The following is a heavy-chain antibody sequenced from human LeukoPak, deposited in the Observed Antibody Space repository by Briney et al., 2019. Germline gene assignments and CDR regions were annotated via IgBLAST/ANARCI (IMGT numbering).Heavy chain of an antibody. Sequence: SETLSLTCTVTGGSISSYYWSWIRQPPGKGLEWIGYIYYSGSTNYNPSLKSRVTISVDTSKNQFSLKLSSVTAADTAVYYCARDRAVAGTLGLFDYWGQGTLVTVSS. CDR2: IYYSGST. D-gene: IGHD6-19*01. V-gene: IGHV4-59*12. CDR3: ARDRAVAGTLGLFDY. CDR1: GGSISSYY. J-gene: IGHJ4*02.